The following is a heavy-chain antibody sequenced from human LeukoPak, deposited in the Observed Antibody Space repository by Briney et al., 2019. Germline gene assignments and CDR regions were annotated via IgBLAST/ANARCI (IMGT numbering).Heavy chain of an antibody. CDR2: ITGTGNTK. CDR1: GFSFTDYF. Sequence: KTGGSLRLSCAVSGFSFTDYFVAWIRQAPGQGLEWISYITGTGNTKSYADSVKGRFTISRDNAKHSVFLQMDSLRVEDTAVYYCVREGTSWYADYWGQGTLVTVSS. V-gene: IGHV3-11*01. D-gene: IGHD6-13*01. CDR3: VREGTSWYADY. J-gene: IGHJ4*02.